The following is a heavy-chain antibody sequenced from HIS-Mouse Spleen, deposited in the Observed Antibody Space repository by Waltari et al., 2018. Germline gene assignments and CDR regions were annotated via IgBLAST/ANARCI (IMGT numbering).Heavy chain of an antibody. CDR1: GCSISSSSYS. CDR2: IYFSGST. J-gene: IGHJ2*01. CDR3: AREIPYSSSWYDWYFDL. Sequence: QLQLQESGPGLVKPSETLSPTCTVSGCSISSSSYSWGWIRQPPGKGLEWVGSIYFSGSTYYNPSLKSRVTISVDTSKNQFSLKLSSVTAADTAVYYCAREIPYSSSWYDWYFDLWGRGTLVTVSS. V-gene: IGHV4-39*07. D-gene: IGHD6-13*01.